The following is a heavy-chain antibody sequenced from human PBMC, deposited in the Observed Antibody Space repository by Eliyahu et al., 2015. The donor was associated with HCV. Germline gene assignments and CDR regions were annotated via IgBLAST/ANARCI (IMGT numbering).Heavy chain of an antibody. D-gene: IGHD2/OR15-2a*01. CDR2: IWYDGTNQ. CDR3: ARDEEYCTSKSCWSGYYALGV. J-gene: IGHJ6*02. CDR1: XXTFSTXG. V-gene: IGHV3-33*01. Sequence: QVQLVESGGGVVQPGRXLRLSCAASXXTFSTXGLXXXRQXPGKGLEWVAVIWYDGTNQKYADSVKDRFTISRDNSGNTLFLQMNGLRVEDTAVYYCARDEEYCTSKSCWSGYYALGVWGQGTTVTVSS.